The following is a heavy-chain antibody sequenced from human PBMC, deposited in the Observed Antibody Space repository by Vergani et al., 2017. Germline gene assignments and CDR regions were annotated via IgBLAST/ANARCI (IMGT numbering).Heavy chain of an antibody. CDR2: LSASDRRT. J-gene: IGHJ3*01. Sequence: EVQLLESGGDLVQPGGSLRLSCAASGFTFIMHAMSWVRQAPGKGLEWVSTLSASDRRTHYADSVKGRFTISRDISKKTLFLYINSLRPVDTAVYYCEKGGSEEVARPSGAFDLWGQGTMVTVSS. CDR3: EKGGSEEVARPSGAFDL. V-gene: IGHV3-23*01. CDR1: GFTFIMHA. D-gene: IGHD1-26*01.